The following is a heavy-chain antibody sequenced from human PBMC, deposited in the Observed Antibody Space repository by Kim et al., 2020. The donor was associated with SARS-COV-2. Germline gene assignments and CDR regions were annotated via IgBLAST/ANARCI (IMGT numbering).Heavy chain of an antibody. CDR3: ARMDIVVVPAAIQLVFPSKKQNWFDP. D-gene: IGHD2-2*03. CDR1: GGSFSGYY. J-gene: IGHJ5*02. CDR2: INHSGST. Sequence: SETLSLICAVYGGSFSGYYWSWIRQPPGKGLEWIGEINHSGSTNYNPSLKSRVTISVDTSKNQFSLKLSSVTAADTAVYYCARMDIVVVPAAIQLVFPSKKQNWFDPWGQGTLVTVSS. V-gene: IGHV4-34*01.